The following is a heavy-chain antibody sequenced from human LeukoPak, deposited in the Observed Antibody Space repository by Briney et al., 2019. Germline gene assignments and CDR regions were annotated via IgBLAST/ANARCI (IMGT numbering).Heavy chain of an antibody. D-gene: IGHD1-26*01. CDR3: AKGPKWELPKTFDY. CDR2: ISWNSGSI. Sequence: GGSLRLSCAASGFTFDDYAMHWVRQAPGKGLEWVSGISWNSGSIGYADSVKGRFTISRDNAKNSLYLQMNSLRAEDTALYYCAKGPKWELPKTFDYWGQGTLVTVSS. V-gene: IGHV3-9*01. CDR1: GFTFDDYA. J-gene: IGHJ4*02.